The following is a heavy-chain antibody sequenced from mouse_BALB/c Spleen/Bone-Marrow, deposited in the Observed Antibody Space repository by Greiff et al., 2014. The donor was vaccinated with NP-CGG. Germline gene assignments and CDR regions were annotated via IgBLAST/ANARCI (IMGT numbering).Heavy chain of an antibody. Sequence: EVQLQQSGPELVKPGASVKMSCKASGYTFISYVMHWVKQKPGLGLEWIGYINPYNDDTEYNEKFKGKATLTSDKSSSTAYMELSSLTSEDSAVFYCARSLYGYDWYFDVWGAGTTVTVSS. J-gene: IGHJ1*01. CDR2: INPYNDDT. CDR3: ARSLYGYDWYFDV. D-gene: IGHD2-2*01. V-gene: IGHV1-14*01. CDR1: GYTFISYV.